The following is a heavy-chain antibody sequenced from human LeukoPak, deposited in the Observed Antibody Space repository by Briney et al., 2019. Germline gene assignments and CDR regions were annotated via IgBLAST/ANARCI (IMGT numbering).Heavy chain of an antibody. CDR1: GFTFRSYG. CDR3: VREGLGPSFSAWFDP. Sequence: GTSLRLSCSASGFTFRSYGIHWVRQAPGKGLEWVIVVSCDGGTKYYSDSVKGRFTISRDNSENTLYLQMNSLRPEDTAVYYCVREGLGPSFSAWFDPWGHGTLVTVSS. CDR2: VSCDGGTK. D-gene: IGHD3/OR15-3a*01. V-gene: IGHV3-30*03. J-gene: IGHJ5*02.